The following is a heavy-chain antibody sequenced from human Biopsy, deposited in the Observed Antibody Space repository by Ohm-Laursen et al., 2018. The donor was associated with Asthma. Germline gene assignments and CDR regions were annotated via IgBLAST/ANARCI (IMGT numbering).Heavy chain of an antibody. D-gene: IGHD2-21*02. CDR3: ARGVDRVTGLLDHFDS. CDR2: INHRGST. Sequence: SDTLSLTCAAYGGSFSNYYWTWIRQPPGKGLEWIGEINHRGSTNYNPSLKSRVTLSVDTSKNQFSVKLRSATAADTAVYYCARGVDRVTGLLDHFDSWGQGTLVTVSS. V-gene: IGHV4-34*01. J-gene: IGHJ4*02. CDR1: GGSFSNYY.